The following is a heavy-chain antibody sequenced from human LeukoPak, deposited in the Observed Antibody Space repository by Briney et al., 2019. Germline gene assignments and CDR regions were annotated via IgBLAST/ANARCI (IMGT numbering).Heavy chain of an antibody. V-gene: IGHV1-69*10. CDR3: ASMARELRVSYYFDY. CDR1: GGTFSSYA. CDR2: IIPILGIA. Sequence: SVTVSCKASGGTFSSYAISWVRQAPGQGLEWMGRIIPILGIANYAQKFQGRVTITADKSTSTAYMELSSLRSEDTAVYYCASMARELRVSYYFDYWGQGTLVTVSS. D-gene: IGHD1-7*01. J-gene: IGHJ4*02.